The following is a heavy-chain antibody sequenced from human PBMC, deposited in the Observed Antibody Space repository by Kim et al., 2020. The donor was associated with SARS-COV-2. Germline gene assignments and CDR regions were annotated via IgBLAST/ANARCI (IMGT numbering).Heavy chain of an antibody. V-gene: IGHV4-59*12. CDR3: ARDLRDGYNSNYFDS. CDR2: VYYTGST. CDR1: GGSMRNYY. Sequence: SETLSRTCTVSGGSMRNYYWNWIRQAPGKGLEWIGYVYYTGSTNYNPSLKTRVTISVDMSKNRFSLRLTSVTAADTAIYYCARDLRDGYNSNYFDSWGQGTQVTVSS. D-gene: IGHD1-1*01. J-gene: IGHJ4*02.